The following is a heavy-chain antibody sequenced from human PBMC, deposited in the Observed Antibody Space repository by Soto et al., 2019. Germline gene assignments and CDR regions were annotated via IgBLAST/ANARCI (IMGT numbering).Heavy chain of an antibody. V-gene: IGHV2-26*01. Sequence: QVTLKESGPVLVRPTETLTLTCTVSGFSLSNAKMGVSWIRQPPGKALEWLAHIFSNDEKSYNTSLQNRLTISEDTSKSQVGLTITNTDPADTATYYCARRSSGWFLFDAWGQGTLVTVSS. CDR1: GFSLSNAKMG. J-gene: IGHJ5*02. CDR2: IFSNDEK. D-gene: IGHD6-19*01. CDR3: ARRSSGWFLFDA.